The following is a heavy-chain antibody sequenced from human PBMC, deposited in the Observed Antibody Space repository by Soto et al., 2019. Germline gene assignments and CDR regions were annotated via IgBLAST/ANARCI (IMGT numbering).Heavy chain of an antibody. Sequence: SETLSLTCPVSGGSISSGYYYWSWISPPPGKGLEWIGYIYYSGSTYYNPSLKSRVTISVDTSKNQFSLKLSSVTAADTAVYYCARFLSGSYYRAFDIWGQGTMVNVS. D-gene: IGHD1-26*01. J-gene: IGHJ3*02. CDR1: GGSISSGYYY. CDR3: ARFLSGSYYRAFDI. CDR2: IYYSGST. V-gene: IGHV4-30-4*01.